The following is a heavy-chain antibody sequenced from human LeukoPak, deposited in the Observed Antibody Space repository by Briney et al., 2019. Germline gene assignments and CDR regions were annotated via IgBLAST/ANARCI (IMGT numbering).Heavy chain of an antibody. J-gene: IGHJ6*02. CDR1: GFTFSSYA. CDR2: ISGSGGST. D-gene: IGHD3-22*01. Sequence: PGGSLRLSCAASGFTFSSYAMSWVRQAPGKGLEWVSAISGSGGSTYYADSVKGRFTISRDNSKNTLYLQMNSLRAEDTAVYYCAKYSNYYDSSGSALDYYYGMDVWGQGTTVTVSS. CDR3: AKYSNYYDSSGSALDYYYGMDV. V-gene: IGHV3-23*01.